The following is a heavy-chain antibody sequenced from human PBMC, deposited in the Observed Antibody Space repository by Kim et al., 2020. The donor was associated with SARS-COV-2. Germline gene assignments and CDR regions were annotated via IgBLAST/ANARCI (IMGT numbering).Heavy chain of an antibody. J-gene: IGHJ4*01. CDR3: AKSARYYDFWSGYDY. V-gene: IGHV3-30*18. CDR1: GFTFSSYG. CDR2: ISYDGSNK. Sequence: GRSLRLSCAASGFTFSSYGMHWVRQAPGKGLEWVAVISYDGSNKYYADSVKGRFTISRDNSKNTLYLQMNSLRAEDTAVYYCAKSARYYDFWSGYDYWG. D-gene: IGHD3-3*01.